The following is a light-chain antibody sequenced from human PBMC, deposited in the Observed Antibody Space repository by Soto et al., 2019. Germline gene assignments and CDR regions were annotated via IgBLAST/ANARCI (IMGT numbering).Light chain of an antibody. V-gene: IGKV1-5*01. Sequence: DIQMTQSPFTLSASVGDRVTITCRASQSISSWLAWYQHKPGKAPKLLISDASNLESGVPSRFSGSGSGTEFTLTISSLQPDDFAIYYCQQYHNYPRTFGQGTKVEIK. CDR2: DAS. J-gene: IGKJ1*01. CDR3: QQYHNYPRT. CDR1: QSISSW.